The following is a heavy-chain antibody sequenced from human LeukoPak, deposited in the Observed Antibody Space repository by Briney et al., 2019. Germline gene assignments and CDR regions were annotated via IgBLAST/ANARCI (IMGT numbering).Heavy chain of an antibody. CDR2: ISGSGGST. CDR1: GFTFSSYA. J-gene: IGHJ4*02. Sequence: GGSLRLSCAASGFTFSSYAMSWVRQAPGKGLEWVSAISGSGGSTYYADSMKGRFTISRDNSKNTLYLQMNSLRAEDTAVYYCAKAPSITMVRGGYYFDYWGQGTLVTVSS. D-gene: IGHD3-10*01. CDR3: AKAPSITMVRGGYYFDY. V-gene: IGHV3-23*01.